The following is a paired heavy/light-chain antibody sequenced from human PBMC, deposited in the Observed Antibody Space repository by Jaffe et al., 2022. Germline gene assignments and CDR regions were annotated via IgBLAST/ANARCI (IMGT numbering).Light chain of an antibody. Sequence: EIVLTQSPATLSLSPGERATLSCRASQSVGSYIAWYQHKPGQAPRLLIYDASNRATGIPDRFSGSGSGTDFALTISSLEPEDCAVYYCQQRRDGLTFGGGTKVEIQ. V-gene: IGKV3-11*01. CDR2: DAS. J-gene: IGKJ4*01. CDR1: QSVGSY. CDR3: QQRRDGLT.
Heavy chain of an antibody. Sequence: QVQLQESGPGLVKPWETLSLTCAVSGSSITTNNYWGWIRQSPGKALEWIASIHHTGSTYYMASLKSRVIISLDTPKNQFSLNLRFVTAADTAVYYCVRGAYCSSTDCYVDYWGLGTLVTVSS. CDR1: GSSITTNNY. D-gene: IGHD2-2*01. CDR3: VRGAYCSSTDCYVDY. CDR2: IHHTGST. J-gene: IGHJ4*02. V-gene: IGHV4-38-2*01.